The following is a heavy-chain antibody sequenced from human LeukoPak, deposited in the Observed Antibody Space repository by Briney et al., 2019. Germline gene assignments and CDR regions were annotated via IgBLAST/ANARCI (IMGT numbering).Heavy chain of an antibody. CDR1: GIPFSNYT. CDR3: ARVNSALVVSSEGSWAGSLGFDH. CDR2: ISGSSRYI. V-gene: IGHV3-21*06. D-gene: IGHD3-22*01. J-gene: IGHJ4*02. Sequence: GGSLRLSCAASGIPFSNYTLTWVRQAPGKGLVWVSSISGSSRYIHYSDSVRGRFSISRDNAKNSIYLQMDSLTADDTAVYYCARVNSALVVSSEGSWAGSLGFDHWGQGILVIVSS.